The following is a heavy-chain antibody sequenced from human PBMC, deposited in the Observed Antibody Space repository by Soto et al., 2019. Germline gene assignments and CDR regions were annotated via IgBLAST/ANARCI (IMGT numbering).Heavy chain of an antibody. V-gene: IGHV3-33*01. CDR3: ARDPTIDYGDPYGMDV. J-gene: IGHJ6*02. CDR1: GFTFSSYG. CDR2: IWYDGSNK. D-gene: IGHD4-17*01. Sequence: SLRLSCAASGFTFSSYGMHWVRQAPGKGLEWVAVIWYDGSNKYYADSVKGRFTISGDNSKNTLYLQMNSLRAEDTAVYYCARDPTIDYGDPYGMDVWGQGTTVTVSS.